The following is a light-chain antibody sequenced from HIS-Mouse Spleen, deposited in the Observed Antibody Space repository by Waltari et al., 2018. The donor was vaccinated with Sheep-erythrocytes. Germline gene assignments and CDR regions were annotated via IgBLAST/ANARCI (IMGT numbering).Light chain of an antibody. CDR2: GAS. J-gene: IGKJ4*01. Sequence: EIVFTQSPGTLSLSPGERATLSCRASQSVSSSYLAWYQQKPGQAPRPRIYGASSRATGIPDRFSGSGSGTDFTLTISRLEAEDFAVYYCQQYGSSPLTFGGGTKVEIK. CDR3: QQYGSSPLT. CDR1: QSVSSSY. V-gene: IGKV3-20*01.